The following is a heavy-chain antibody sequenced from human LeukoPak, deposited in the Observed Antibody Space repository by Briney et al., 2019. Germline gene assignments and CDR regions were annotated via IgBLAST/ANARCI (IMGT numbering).Heavy chain of an antibody. CDR2: IIPIFGTA. CDR1: GGTFSSYA. J-gene: IGHJ4*02. D-gene: IGHD6-19*01. V-gene: IGHV1-69*13. CDR3: ARSPSSGWYEGCFDY. Sequence: GASVKVSCKASGGTFSSYAISWVRQAPGQGLKWMGGIIPIFGTANYAQKFQGRVTITADESTSTAYMELSSLRSEDTAVYYCARSPSSGWYEGCFDYWGQGTLVTVSS.